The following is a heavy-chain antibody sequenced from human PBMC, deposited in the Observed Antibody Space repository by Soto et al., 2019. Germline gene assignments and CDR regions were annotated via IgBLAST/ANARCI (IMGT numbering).Heavy chain of an antibody. CDR2: IYYSGST. CDR3: ARVIAAAVHWFDP. J-gene: IGHJ5*02. CDR1: GGSISSGAYY. Sequence: PSETLSLTCTVSGGSISSGAYYWSWIRQHPGKGLEWIGYIYYSGSTYYNPSLKSRLTISVDTSKNQFSLRLSSVTAADTAVYYCARVIAAAVHWFDPWGQGTLVTVSS. D-gene: IGHD6-13*01. V-gene: IGHV4-31*03.